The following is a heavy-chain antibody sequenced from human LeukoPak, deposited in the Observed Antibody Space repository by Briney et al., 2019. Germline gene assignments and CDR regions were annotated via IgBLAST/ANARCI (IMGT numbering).Heavy chain of an antibody. CDR2: INHSGST. CDR3: ARQDIVVVPADAFDI. V-gene: IGHV4-34*01. D-gene: IGHD2-2*01. J-gene: IGHJ3*02. Sequence: SETLSLTCAVYGGSFSGYYWSWIRQPPGKGLEWIGEINHSGSTNYNPSLKSRVTISVDTSKNQFSLKLSPVTAADTAVYYCARQDIVVVPADAFDIWGQGTMVTVSS. CDR1: GGSFSGYY.